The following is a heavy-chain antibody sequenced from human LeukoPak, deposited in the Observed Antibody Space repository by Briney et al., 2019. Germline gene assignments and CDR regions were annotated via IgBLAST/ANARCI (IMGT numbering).Heavy chain of an antibody. CDR1: GFTFSSYW. V-gene: IGHV3-7*01. Sequence: GGSLRLSCAASGFTFSSYWMSWVRQAPGKGLEWVANIKQDGSEKYYVDSVKGRFTISRDKAKNSLYLKMNSLRAEDTAVYYCARDRGQWLVSNYYYYGIDVWGQGTTVTVSS. CDR3: ARDRGQWLVSNYYYYGIDV. D-gene: IGHD6-19*01. J-gene: IGHJ6*02. CDR2: IKQDGSEK.